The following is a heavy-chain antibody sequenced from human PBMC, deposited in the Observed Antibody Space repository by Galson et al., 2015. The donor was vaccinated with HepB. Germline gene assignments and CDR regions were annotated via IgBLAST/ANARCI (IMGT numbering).Heavy chain of an antibody. V-gene: IGHV1-18*04. CDR3: ARSYSGSHYELYYFDY. Sequence: SVKVSCKASGYTFPSYGITWVRQAPGQGLEWMGWISAYNANTNYAQKFQGRVTMTTDTSTSTAYMELRSLRSDDTAIYYCARSYSGSHYELYYFDYWGQGTLVTVSS. CDR1: GYTFPSYG. D-gene: IGHD1-26*01. J-gene: IGHJ4*02. CDR2: ISAYNANT.